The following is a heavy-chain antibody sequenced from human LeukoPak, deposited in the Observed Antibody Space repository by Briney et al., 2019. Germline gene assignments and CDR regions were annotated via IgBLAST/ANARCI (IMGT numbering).Heavy chain of an antibody. Sequence: PSETLSLTCTVSGGSISSYYWSWIRQPPGKGLEWLGYIYYSGSTNYNPSLKSRVTISVDTSKNQFSLKLSSVTAADTAVYYCARVEYTYGSWDWFDPWGQGTLVTVSS. CDR2: IYYSGST. J-gene: IGHJ5*02. D-gene: IGHD5-18*01. CDR3: ARVEYTYGSWDWFDP. V-gene: IGHV4-59*01. CDR1: GGSISSYY.